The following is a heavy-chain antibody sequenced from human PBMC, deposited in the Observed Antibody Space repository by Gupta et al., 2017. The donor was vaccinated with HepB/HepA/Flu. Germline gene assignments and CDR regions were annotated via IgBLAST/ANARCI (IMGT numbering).Heavy chain of an antibody. Sequence: EVHVLESGGTLVQPGGSMRLSCEVSGFTFRTSAMNGCRQAPERGLEWVTGITDSSGGTFYADSVKGRFTVTRDNSKNTLYLQMNSLRADDTAEYYCAKVWGGYYFDYWGQGTLVIVS. CDR1: GFTFRTSA. J-gene: IGHJ4*02. CDR3: AKVWGGYYFDY. CDR2: ITDSSGGT. V-gene: IGHV3-23*01. D-gene: IGHD3-3*01.